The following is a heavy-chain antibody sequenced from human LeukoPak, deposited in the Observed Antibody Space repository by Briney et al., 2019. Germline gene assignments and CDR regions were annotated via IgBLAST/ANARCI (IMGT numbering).Heavy chain of an antibody. Sequence: GGSLRLSCAASGFTFSSYSMNWVRQAPGKGLEWVSSISSSSSYIYYADSVKGRFTISRDNAKNSLYLQMNSLRAEDTAVYYCARDSRNSLADYYGSGSGFDYWGQGTLVAVSS. CDR3: ARDSRNSLADYYGSGSGFDY. V-gene: IGHV3-21*01. J-gene: IGHJ4*02. CDR2: ISSSSSYI. CDR1: GFTFSSYS. D-gene: IGHD3-10*01.